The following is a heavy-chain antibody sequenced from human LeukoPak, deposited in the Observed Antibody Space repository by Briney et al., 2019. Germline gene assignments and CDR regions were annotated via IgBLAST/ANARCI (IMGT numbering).Heavy chain of an antibody. CDR2: IYYSGST. D-gene: IGHD3-22*01. Sequence: SETLSLTCTVSGGSIRSYYWSWIRQPPGKGLEWIGYIYYSGSTNYNPSLKSRVTILVDTSKNQFSLKLSSVTAADTAVYYCAGERDYYYDSSGHFDYWGQGTLVTVSS. V-gene: IGHV4-59*01. CDR1: GGSIRSYY. CDR3: AGERDYYYDSSGHFDY. J-gene: IGHJ4*02.